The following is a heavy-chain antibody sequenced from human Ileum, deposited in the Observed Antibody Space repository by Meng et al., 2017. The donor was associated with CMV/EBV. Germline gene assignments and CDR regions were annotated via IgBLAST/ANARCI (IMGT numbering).Heavy chain of an antibody. CDR1: GYTFTDYY. V-gene: IGHV1-2*02. CDR2: INPNSGDT. D-gene: IGHD3-3*01. J-gene: IGHJ4*02. CDR3: ARDSVRSPGGY. Sequence: ASVKVSCKTSGYTFTDYYMHWVRQAPGQGLEGVGWINPNSGDTNYAQKFQGRVTMTRDTSISTAYMELSRLRSDDTAMYYCARDSVRSPGGYWGQGTLVTVSS.